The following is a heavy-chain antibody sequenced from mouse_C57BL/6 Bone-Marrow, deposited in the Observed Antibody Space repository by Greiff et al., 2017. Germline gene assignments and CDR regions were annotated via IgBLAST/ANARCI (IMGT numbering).Heavy chain of an antibody. CDR3: TRIGLYYNVDY. D-gene: IGHD2-1*01. V-gene: IGHV1-15*01. J-gene: IGHJ2*01. Sequence: VQLQQSGAELVRPGASVTLSCKASGYTFTDYEMHWVKQTPVHGLEWIGAIDPETGGTAYNQKFKGKAILTANKSSSTAYMELRSLTSEDSAVYYSTRIGLYYNVDYWGQGTTLTVSS. CDR2: IDPETGGT. CDR1: GYTFTDYE.